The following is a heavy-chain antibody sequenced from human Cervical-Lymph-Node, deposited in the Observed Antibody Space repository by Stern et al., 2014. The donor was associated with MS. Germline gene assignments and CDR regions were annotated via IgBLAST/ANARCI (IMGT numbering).Heavy chain of an antibody. V-gene: IGHV2-26*01. J-gene: IGHJ4*02. D-gene: IGHD5-18*01. CDR2: IFSNDEK. CDR3: VRIEDNYGHMGEFDY. Sequence: QLTLKESGPVLVKPTETLTLTCTVSGFSLSHARMGVSWIRQPPGKPLEWLAHIFSNDEKFYSTSLKSRLTISRDTSKSQVVLTMTNMDPVDTATYYCVRIEDNYGHMGEFDYWGQGTLVTVSS. CDR1: GFSLSHARMG.